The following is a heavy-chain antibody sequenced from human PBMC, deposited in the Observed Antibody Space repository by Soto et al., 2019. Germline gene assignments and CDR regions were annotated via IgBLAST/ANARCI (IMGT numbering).Heavy chain of an antibody. CDR1: GYPFGTYG. V-gene: IGHV3-74*03. D-gene: IGHD3-10*01. Sequence: GGSLRLSCAASGYPFGTYGINWVRQVPGQGLVWVSRINYDGTYLTYADSVKGSFTISRDKATNMLYLQLNSLRADDAAVYYCASDVFGGSLFWGQGTVVTVSS. J-gene: IGHJ4*02. CDR3: ASDVFGGSLF. CDR2: INYDGTYL.